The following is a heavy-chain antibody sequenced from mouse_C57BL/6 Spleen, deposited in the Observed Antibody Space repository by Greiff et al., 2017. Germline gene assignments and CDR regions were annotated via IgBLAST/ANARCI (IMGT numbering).Heavy chain of an antibody. J-gene: IGHJ2*01. CDR3: ARSSMIRYFDY. V-gene: IGHV1-81*01. Sequence: VQLQQSVAELARPGASVKLSCTASGYTFTNSGISWVKQRTGQGLEWIGEIYPRSGNTYYTQKFKGKATLTADKSSSTAYMELRSLTSEDSAVDFCARSSMIRYFDYWGQGTTLTVSS. D-gene: IGHD2-4*01. CDR2: IYPRSGNT. CDR1: GYTFTNSG.